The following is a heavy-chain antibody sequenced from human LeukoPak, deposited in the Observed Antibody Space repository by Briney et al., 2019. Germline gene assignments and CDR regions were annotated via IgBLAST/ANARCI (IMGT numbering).Heavy chain of an antibody. Sequence: GGSLRLSCVASEFTFSGYNMNWVRQAPGKGLEWVSHIGGSGANIYYADSVKGRFTISRDNSRSTLYLQMNSLRPEDTAIYYCAREGYYGSGSPPSLYFDYWGQGTLVTVSS. CDR3: AREGYYGSGSPPSLYFDY. V-gene: IGHV3-48*01. CDR2: IGGSGANI. CDR1: EFTFSGYN. J-gene: IGHJ4*02. D-gene: IGHD3-10*01.